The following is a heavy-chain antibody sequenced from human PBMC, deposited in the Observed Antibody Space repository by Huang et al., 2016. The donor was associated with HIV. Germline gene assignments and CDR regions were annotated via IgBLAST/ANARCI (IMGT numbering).Heavy chain of an antibody. CDR3: ARDYYDSRGYDIHAVVDY. V-gene: IGHV7-4-1*02. Sequence: QVQLVQSGSELRKPGASVKVSCQASGYTFTRYAMNWVRQAPGQGLDGMGWLHPNTGNPTSAQAFTGRFFLSLDTSVSTAYLQISSLEAEDTAVYYCARDYYDSRGYDIHAVVDYWGQGTLVTVSS. J-gene: IGHJ4*02. D-gene: IGHD3-22*01. CDR1: GYTFTRYA. CDR2: LHPNTGNP.